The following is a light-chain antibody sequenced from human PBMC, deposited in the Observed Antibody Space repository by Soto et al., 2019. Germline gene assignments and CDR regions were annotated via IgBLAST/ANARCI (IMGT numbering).Light chain of an antibody. CDR2: AAS. CDR1: QGISSY. V-gene: IGKV1-8*01. CDR3: QQYYIYPCT. Sequence: AIRMTQSPSSLSASTGDRVTITCRASQGISSYLAWYQQKPGKAPNLLIYAASTLQTGVPSRFSGSGSGTDFTLTISCLQSEDFATYSCQQYYIYPCTFGLGNKVEIK. J-gene: IGKJ1*01.